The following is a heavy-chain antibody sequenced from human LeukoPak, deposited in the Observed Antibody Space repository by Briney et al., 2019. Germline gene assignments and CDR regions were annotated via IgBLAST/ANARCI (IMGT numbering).Heavy chain of an antibody. D-gene: IGHD2-2*01. CDR3: AKSAATWDTYFDY. V-gene: IGHV3-30*18. CDR2: ISYDGSNK. J-gene: IGHJ4*02. CDR1: GFTVSSNY. Sequence: GGSLRLSCAASGFTVSSNYMSWVRQAPGKGLEWVAVISYDGSNKYYADSVKGRFTISRDNSKNTLYLQMNSLRAEDTAVYYCAKSAATWDTYFDYWGQGTLVTVSS.